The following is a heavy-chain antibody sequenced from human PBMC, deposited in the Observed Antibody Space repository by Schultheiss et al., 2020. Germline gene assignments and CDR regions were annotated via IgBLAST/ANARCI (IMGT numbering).Heavy chain of an antibody. CDR1: GGTFSSYT. CDR3: ARDYLNYYYYYGMDV. J-gene: IGHJ6*02. Sequence: SVKVSCKASGGTFSSYTISWVRQAPGQGLEWMGRIIPILGIANYAQKFQGRVTITADKSTSTAYMELSSLRSEDTAVYYCARDYLNYYYYYGMDVWGQGTTVTVSS. V-gene: IGHV1-69*04. CDR2: IIPILGIA.